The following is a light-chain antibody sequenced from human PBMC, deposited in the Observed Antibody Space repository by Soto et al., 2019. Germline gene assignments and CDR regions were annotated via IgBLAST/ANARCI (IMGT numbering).Light chain of an antibody. Sequence: QPVLTQPASVSGSPGQSITISCTGTSSDVGGYNYVSWYQQHPGKAPKLMIYDVSDRPSGVSNRFSASKSGNTASLTISGLQAEDEADYYCCSYTSSSTPWVFGTGTQLTVL. CDR2: DVS. CDR3: CSYTSSSTPWV. CDR1: SSDVGGYNY. J-gene: IGLJ1*01. V-gene: IGLV2-14*03.